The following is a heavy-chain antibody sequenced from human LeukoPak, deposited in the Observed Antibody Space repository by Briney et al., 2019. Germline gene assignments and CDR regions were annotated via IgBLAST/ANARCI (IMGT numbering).Heavy chain of an antibody. Sequence: PSETLSLTCAVYGRSFSGYYWSWIRQPPGKGLEWIGEINHSGSTNNNPSLKSRVTISVDTSKNQFSLKLSSVTAADTAVYYWARSPNTYYDILTASYYYYYYYMDVWGKGTTVTVSS. J-gene: IGHJ6*03. D-gene: IGHD3-9*01. V-gene: IGHV4-34*01. CDR3: ARSPNTYYDILTASYYYYYYYMDV. CDR1: GRSFSGYY. CDR2: INHSGST.